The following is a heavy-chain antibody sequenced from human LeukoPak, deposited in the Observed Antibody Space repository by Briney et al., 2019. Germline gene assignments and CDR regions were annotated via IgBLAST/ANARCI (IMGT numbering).Heavy chain of an antibody. Sequence: PGRSLRLSCAASGFTFSSYAMHWVRQAPGKGLEWVAVISYDGSNKYYADSVKGRFSISRDNYKNTLYLQMNSLRAEDTAVYYCARSFGSRGGPYYFDYWGQGTLVTVSS. CDR1: GFTFSSYA. CDR2: ISYDGSNK. J-gene: IGHJ4*02. D-gene: IGHD2/OR15-2a*01. V-gene: IGHV3-30-3*01. CDR3: ARSFGSRGGPYYFDY.